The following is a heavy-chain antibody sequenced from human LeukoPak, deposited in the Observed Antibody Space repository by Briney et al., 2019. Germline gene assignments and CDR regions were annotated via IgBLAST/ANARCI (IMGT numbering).Heavy chain of an antibody. J-gene: IGHJ6*03. CDR3: ARDPYSGNYGAYYYYYMDV. CDR1: GFTLSSYA. Sequence: GGSLRLSCAASGFTLSSYAMSWVRQAPGKGLQWVSSITSSISYKYYADSVRGRFTISRDNAKNSLYLQMNSLRPEDTAVYYCARDPYSGNYGAYYYYYMDVWGKGTTVTISS. V-gene: IGHV3-21*01. CDR2: ITSSISYK. D-gene: IGHD1-26*01.